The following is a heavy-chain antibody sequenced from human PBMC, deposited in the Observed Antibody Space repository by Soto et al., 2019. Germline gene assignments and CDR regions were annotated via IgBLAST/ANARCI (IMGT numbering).Heavy chain of an antibody. J-gene: IGHJ3*02. Sequence: SETLSLTCTVSGGSVSSGSYYWSWIRQPPGKGLEWIGYIYYSGSTNYNPSLKSRVTISVDTSKNQFSLKLSSVTAADPAVYYCARDQRTGDDAFDIWGQGTMVTVSS. CDR2: IYYSGST. V-gene: IGHV4-61*01. D-gene: IGHD7-27*01. CDR1: GGSVSSGSYY. CDR3: ARDQRTGDDAFDI.